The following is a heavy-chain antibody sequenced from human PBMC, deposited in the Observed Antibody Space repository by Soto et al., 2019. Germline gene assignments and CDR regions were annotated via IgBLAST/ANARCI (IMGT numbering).Heavy chain of an antibody. CDR1: GGSSGDTRG. D-gene: IGHD2-15*01. CDR3: AIAGADTVSDY. J-gene: IGHJ4*02. Sequence: VSGGSSGDTRGRSWVRQSPGKGLEWIGDIYHGGSTNYNPSLKSRVTISIDKSKNQFSLKLKSVTAADTAVYYCAIAGADTVSDYWGQGTLV. V-gene: IGHV4-4*02. CDR2: IYHGGST.